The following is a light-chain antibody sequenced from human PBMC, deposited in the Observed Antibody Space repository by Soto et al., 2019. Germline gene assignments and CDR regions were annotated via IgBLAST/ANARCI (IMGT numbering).Light chain of an antibody. J-gene: IGKJ5*01. CDR1: QSVSSSY. V-gene: IGKV3D-20*02. CDR2: DAS. Sequence: EIVLKQSPGTLSLSPGEIATLSFMASQSVSSSYLAWYQQTPGQAPRLIIYDASNRATGIPARFSGSGSGTDFTLTISSLEPEDFAVYYCQQRSNWPSITFGQGRLLEI. CDR3: QQRSNWPSIT.